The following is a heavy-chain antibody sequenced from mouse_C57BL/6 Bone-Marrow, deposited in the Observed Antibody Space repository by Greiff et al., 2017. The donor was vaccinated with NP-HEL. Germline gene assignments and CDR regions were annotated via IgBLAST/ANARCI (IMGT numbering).Heavy chain of an antibody. J-gene: IGHJ3*01. V-gene: IGHV8-12*01. CDR1: GFSLSTSGMG. CDR3: ARGLYCGNPAWFAY. D-gene: IGHD2-1*01. Sequence: QVTLKVSGPGILQSSQTLSLTCSFSGFSLSTSGMGVSWIRQPSGKGLEWLAHIYWDDDKRYNPSLKSRPTTSKDTSRNQVFLKITGVDTADTAAYYCARGLYCGNPAWFAYWGQGTLVTVSA. CDR2: IYWDDDK.